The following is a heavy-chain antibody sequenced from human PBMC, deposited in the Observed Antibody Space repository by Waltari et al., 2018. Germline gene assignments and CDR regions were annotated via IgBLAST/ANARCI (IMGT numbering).Heavy chain of an antibody. D-gene: IGHD6-6*01. CDR1: GYTFTGYY. J-gene: IGHJ6*02. Sequence: QVQLVQSGAEVKKPGASVKVSCKASGYTFTGYYMHWVRQAPGQGLEWMGWINPNRGGTNYAQKFQGRVTMTRDTSISTAYMELSRLRADDTAVYYCARGAYSSSLYYYYGMDVWGQGTTVTVSS. CDR2: INPNRGGT. CDR3: ARGAYSSSLYYYYGMDV. V-gene: IGHV1-2*02.